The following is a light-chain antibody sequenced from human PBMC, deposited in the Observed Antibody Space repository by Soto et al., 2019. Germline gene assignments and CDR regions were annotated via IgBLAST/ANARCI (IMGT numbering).Light chain of an antibody. CDR3: QQYGSSPLIT. J-gene: IGKJ5*01. CDR1: QSVSSSY. CDR2: GAS. V-gene: IGKV3-20*01. Sequence: ELVFTPSPSTPSFSPGERATLPCRGSQSVSSSYLAWYQQKPGQAPXLXXYGASSRATGIPDRFSGSGSGTDFTLTISRLEPEDFAVYYCQQYGSSPLITFGQGTRLEI.